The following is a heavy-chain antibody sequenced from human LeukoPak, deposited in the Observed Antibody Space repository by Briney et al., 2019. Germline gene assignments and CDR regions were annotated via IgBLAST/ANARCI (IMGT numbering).Heavy chain of an antibody. CDR3: AREEFPNVLWFGESPYYYYGMDV. D-gene: IGHD3-10*01. CDR1: GSTFTSYG. CDR2: IIAYNGNT. J-gene: IGHJ6*02. Sequence: ASVKFSCKASGSTFTSYGISWVRQAPGQGLEWMGWIIAYNGNTNYAQKLQGRVTMTTDTSTSTAYMELRSLRSDDTAVYYCAREEFPNVLWFGESPYYYYGMDVWGQGTTVTVSS. V-gene: IGHV1-18*01.